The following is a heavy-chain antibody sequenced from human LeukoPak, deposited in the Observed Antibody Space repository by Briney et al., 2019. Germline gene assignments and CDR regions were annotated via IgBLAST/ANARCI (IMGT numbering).Heavy chain of an antibody. Sequence: GGSLRLSCAASGFTFDDYAMHWVRQAPGKGLEWVSGISWNSGSIGYADSVKGRFTISRDNAKNSLYLQMNSLRAEDTALYYCANSHYYGSGSYISYWGQGTLVNVSS. J-gene: IGHJ4*02. CDR1: GFTFDDYA. V-gene: IGHV3-9*01. D-gene: IGHD3-10*01. CDR3: ANSHYYGSGSYISY. CDR2: ISWNSGSI.